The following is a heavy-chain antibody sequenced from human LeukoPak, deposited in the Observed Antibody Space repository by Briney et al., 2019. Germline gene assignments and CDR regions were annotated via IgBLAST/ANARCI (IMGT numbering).Heavy chain of an antibody. CDR1: GYTFTNYY. CDR3: ARAGSPRHLNYYDSSGYFH. Sequence: ASVKVSCKASGYTFTNYYIHWVRQAPGQGLEWMGWINPNSGGTNYAQKFQGRVTMTRDTPISTAYMELSRLRSDDTAVYYCARAGSPRHLNYYDSSGYFHWGQGTLVTVSS. J-gene: IGHJ4*02. V-gene: IGHV1-2*02. CDR2: INPNSGGT. D-gene: IGHD3-22*01.